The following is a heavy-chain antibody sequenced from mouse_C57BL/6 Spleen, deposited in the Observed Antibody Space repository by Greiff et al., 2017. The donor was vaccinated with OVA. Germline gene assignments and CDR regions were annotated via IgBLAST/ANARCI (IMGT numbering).Heavy chain of an antibody. Sequence: QVQLQQPGAELVKPGASVKLSCKASGYTFTSYWMHWVKQRPGRGLEWIGRIDPNSGGTKYNEKFKSKATLTVDKPSSPSYMQLSSLTSEDSAVYYCARRAYYSNSFDYWGQGTTLTVSS. CDR2: IDPNSGGT. J-gene: IGHJ2*01. CDR3: ARRAYYSNSFDY. V-gene: IGHV1-72*01. CDR1: GYTFTSYW. D-gene: IGHD2-5*01.